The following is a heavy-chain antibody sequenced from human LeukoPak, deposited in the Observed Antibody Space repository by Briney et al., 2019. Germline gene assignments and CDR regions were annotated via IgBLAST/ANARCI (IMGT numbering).Heavy chain of an antibody. Sequence: SETLSLTCTVSGGSISSYYWSWIRQPPGKGLEWIGYIYYSGSTSYNPSLKSRVTISVDTSKNQFSLKLSSVTAADTAVYYCARAVYYGSGNMDVWGKGTTVTISS. CDR1: GGSISSYY. J-gene: IGHJ6*03. V-gene: IGHV4-59*01. CDR2: IYYSGST. D-gene: IGHD3-10*01. CDR3: ARAVYYGSGNMDV.